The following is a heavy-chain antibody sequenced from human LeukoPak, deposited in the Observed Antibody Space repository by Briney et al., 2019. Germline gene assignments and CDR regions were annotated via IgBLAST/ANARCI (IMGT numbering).Heavy chain of an antibody. CDR1: GFTFSSYS. V-gene: IGHV3-48*01. J-gene: IGHJ4*02. Sequence: PGGSLRLSCAASGFTFSSYSMSWVRQAPGKGLEWVSYISSSSSTIYYADSVKGRFTISRDNAKNSLYLQMNSLRAEDTAVYYCSGQGTETYYDILTGYYKGGVDYWGQGTLVTVSS. D-gene: IGHD3-9*01. CDR3: SGQGTETYYDILTGYYKGGVDY. CDR2: ISSSSSTI.